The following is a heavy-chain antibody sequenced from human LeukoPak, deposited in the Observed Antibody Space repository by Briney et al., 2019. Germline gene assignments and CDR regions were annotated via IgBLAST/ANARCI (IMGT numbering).Heavy chain of an antibody. CDR1: GGSISSGGYY. D-gene: IGHD2-21*01. CDR3: ARLLGCGGDCENSGAFDI. Sequence: SQTLSLTCTVSGGSISSGGYYWSWIRQHPGRGLEWIGYIYYSGSTYYNPSLKSRVTISVDTSKNQFSLKLSSVTAADTAVYYCARLLGCGGDCENSGAFDIWGQGTMVTVSS. V-gene: IGHV4-31*03. J-gene: IGHJ3*02. CDR2: IYYSGST.